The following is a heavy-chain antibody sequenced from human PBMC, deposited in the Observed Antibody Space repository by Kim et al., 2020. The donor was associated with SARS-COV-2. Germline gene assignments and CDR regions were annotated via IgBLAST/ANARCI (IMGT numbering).Heavy chain of an antibody. J-gene: IGHJ3*02. Sequence: GGSLRLSCAASGFTFSSYWMTWVRQAPGKGLEWVANIKQDGNQKYYVDSVKGRFTISRDNAKNSLYLQMNSLRAEDTAVYYCAGDGGLYSSGKDAFDIWGQGTMVTVSS. CDR2: IKQDGNQK. CDR3: AGDGGLYSSGKDAFDI. D-gene: IGHD6-19*01. CDR1: GFTFSSYW. V-gene: IGHV3-7*01.